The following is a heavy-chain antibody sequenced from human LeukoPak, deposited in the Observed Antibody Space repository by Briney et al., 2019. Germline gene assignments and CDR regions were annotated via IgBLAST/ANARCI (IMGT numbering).Heavy chain of an antibody. CDR3: ARAGYCSAAGCRLWAY. D-gene: IGHD2-15*01. CDR2: INTKNGNP. V-gene: IGHV7-4-1*02. CDR1: GYTFTSYA. J-gene: IGHJ4*02. Sequence: ASVKVSCKASGYTFTSYAMNWVRQAPGQGLEWKGWINTKNGNPKYAQGFTGRVVFSLDNSFSTAYLQISSLKPEDTAVYYCARAGYCSAAGCRLWAYWGQGSLVTVSS.